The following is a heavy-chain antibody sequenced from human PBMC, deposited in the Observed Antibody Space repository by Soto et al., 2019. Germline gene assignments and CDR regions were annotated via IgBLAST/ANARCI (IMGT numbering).Heavy chain of an antibody. V-gene: IGHV4-59*08. CDR3: ARQGFGPLHGLVDV. CDR1: GGSFTSYY. D-gene: IGHD3-10*01. Sequence: QVQLQESGPGLVKPSETLSLSCTVSGGSFTSYYWGWIRQPPGKEMEWIGYVHHSWGSAYNPSLQSRVAISLDTSKSQFSLKLTSVTDTDTALYYCARQGFGPLHGLVDVWGQGTTVIVSS. J-gene: IGHJ6*02. CDR2: VHHSWGS.